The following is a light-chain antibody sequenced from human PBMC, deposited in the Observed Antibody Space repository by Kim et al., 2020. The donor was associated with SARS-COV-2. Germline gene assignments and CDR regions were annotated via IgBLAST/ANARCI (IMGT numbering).Light chain of an antibody. J-gene: IGLJ3*02. CDR3: SSYTRSKTWV. Sequence: QSALTQPASVSGSPGQSITISCTGISNDIGGYNDISWYQQHPGKAPNLIIYDVSRRPSGVPDRFSASKTAATSSLTISGLQDEDEDDYSVSSYTRSKTWVFGGGTQLTVL. V-gene: IGLV2-14*01. CDR1: SNDIGGYND. CDR2: DVS.